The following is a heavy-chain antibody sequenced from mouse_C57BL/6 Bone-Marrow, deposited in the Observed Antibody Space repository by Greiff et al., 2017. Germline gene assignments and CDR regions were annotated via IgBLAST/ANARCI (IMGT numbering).Heavy chain of an antibody. D-gene: IGHD4-1*01. Sequence: EVKLMESGGDLVKPGGSLKLSCAASGFTFSSYGMSWVRQTPDKRLEWVATISSGGSYTYYQDSVKGRFTISSDNAKNTLYLQMSSLKSEDTAMYYCARQRTGYYCDYWGQGTTLTVSS. CDR1: GFTFSSYG. CDR2: ISSGGSYT. CDR3: ARQRTGYYCDY. V-gene: IGHV5-6*01. J-gene: IGHJ2*01.